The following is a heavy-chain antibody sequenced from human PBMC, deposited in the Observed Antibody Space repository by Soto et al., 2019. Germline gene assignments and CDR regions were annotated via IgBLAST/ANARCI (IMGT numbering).Heavy chain of an antibody. CDR3: ARDWRQMSRGGFFDY. CDR2: IVPLSGTP. V-gene: IGHV1-69*06. CDR1: GGNSNSYS. J-gene: IGHJ4*02. D-gene: IGHD3-3*01. Sequence: QVRLVQSGAEVKKPGSSVKLSCKVSGGNSNSYSIAWVRQAPGQGIQWLGTIVPLSGTPNHAHKFQGRLTITADTSTNTAYLELSSLRYEDAAIYYCARDWRQMSRGGFFDYWGQGSLVTISS.